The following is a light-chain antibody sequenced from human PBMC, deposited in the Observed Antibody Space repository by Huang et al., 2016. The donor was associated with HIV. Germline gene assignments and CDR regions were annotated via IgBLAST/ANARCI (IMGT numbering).Light chain of an antibody. V-gene: IGKV4-1*01. J-gene: IGKJ1*01. Sequence: DIVMTQSPDSLAVSPGERATINCQSSQTVLYSLNKKNYLAWFQQKPGRPPKLLIYWATTRESGVPDRFSGSGSGTEFTLTINNLQAEDVAVYFCLQYYSVPQTFGHGTKVEIK. CDR1: QTVLYSLNKKNY. CDR2: WAT. CDR3: LQYYSVPQT.